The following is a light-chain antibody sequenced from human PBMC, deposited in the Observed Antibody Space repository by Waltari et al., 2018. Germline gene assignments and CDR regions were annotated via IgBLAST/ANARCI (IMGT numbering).Light chain of an antibody. CDR3: QVRGGADDFWV. CDR2: DDS. CDR1: NIGRKS. J-gene: IGLJ3*02. Sequence: SYVLTHPPSVSVAPGQTARVTCTGSNIGRKSVPWYQQRPGRAPVLVVSDDSDRPSGIPDRFSGSKSGHTATLSISGVEAGDEADFYCQVRGGADDFWVFGGGTRLTVL. V-gene: IGLV3-21*02.